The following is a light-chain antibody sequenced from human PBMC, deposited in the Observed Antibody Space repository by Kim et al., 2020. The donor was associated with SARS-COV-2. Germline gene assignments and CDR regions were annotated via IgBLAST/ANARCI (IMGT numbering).Light chain of an antibody. CDR2: QIS. Sequence: QPAYISCRSSQSLVHHNGNTYLSWLHQRPGQPPRLLIYQISNRFSGVPDRFSGSGAGTDFTLTISRVEPEDVGVYFCIQATVFPRTFGQGTKLEI. CDR3: IQATVFPRT. J-gene: IGKJ2*01. V-gene: IGKV2-24*01. CDR1: QSLVHHNGNTY.